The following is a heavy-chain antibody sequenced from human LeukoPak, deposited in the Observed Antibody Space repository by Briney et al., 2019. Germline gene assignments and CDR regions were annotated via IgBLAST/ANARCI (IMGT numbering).Heavy chain of an antibody. Sequence: PGGSLRLSCAASGFTFSSYAMSWVRQAPGKGLEWVSAISGSGGSTYYADSVKGRFTIPRDNSKNTLYLQMNSLRAEDTAVYYCAKDLSLLWFGEIESGAFDIWGQGTMVTVSS. V-gene: IGHV3-23*01. CDR1: GFTFSSYA. CDR2: ISGSGGST. CDR3: AKDLSLLWFGEIESGAFDI. J-gene: IGHJ3*02. D-gene: IGHD3-10*01.